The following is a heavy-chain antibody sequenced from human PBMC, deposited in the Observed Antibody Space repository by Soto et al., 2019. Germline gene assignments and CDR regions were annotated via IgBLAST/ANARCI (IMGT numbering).Heavy chain of an antibody. J-gene: IGHJ5*02. CDR1: GFTFSSYA. V-gene: IGHV3-23*01. Sequence: EVQLLESGGGLVQPGGSLRLSCAASGFTFSSYAMSWVRQAPGKGLEWVSAISSSGGSTYYADSVKGRFTISRDKSKNTLYLQMNSLRAEDTAVYYCAKDLSSPGLRGHWFDPWGQGTLVTVSS. D-gene: IGHD2-15*01. CDR2: ISSSGGST. CDR3: AKDLSSPGLRGHWFDP.